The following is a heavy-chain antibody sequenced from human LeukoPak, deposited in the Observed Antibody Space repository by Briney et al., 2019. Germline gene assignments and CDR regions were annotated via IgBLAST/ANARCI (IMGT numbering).Heavy chain of an antibody. D-gene: IGHD2-15*01. CDR1: GFTFSSHW. V-gene: IGHV3-7*03. CDR3: ARDNGWSADF. J-gene: IGHJ4*02. Sequence: GGSLRLSCAASGFTFSSHWMSWVRQAPGKGLEWVANINQGGNDRNYVDSVKGRFTISRDNAQNSQYLQMDSLRVEDTAVYYCARDNGWSADFWGQGTLVTVSS. CDR2: INQGGNDR.